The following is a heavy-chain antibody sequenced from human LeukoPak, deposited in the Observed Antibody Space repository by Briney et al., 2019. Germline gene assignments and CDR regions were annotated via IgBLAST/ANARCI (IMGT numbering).Heavy chain of an antibody. V-gene: IGHV3-30*04. D-gene: IGHD3-10*01. CDR3: AREQWFGELVDY. Sequence: GGSLRLSCAASGFTFSSYAMHSVRQAPGKGLEWVAVISYDGSNKYYADSVKGRFTISRDNSKNTLYLQMNSLRAEDTAVYYCAREQWFGELVDYWGQGTLVTVSS. CDR1: GFTFSSYA. J-gene: IGHJ4*02. CDR2: ISYDGSNK.